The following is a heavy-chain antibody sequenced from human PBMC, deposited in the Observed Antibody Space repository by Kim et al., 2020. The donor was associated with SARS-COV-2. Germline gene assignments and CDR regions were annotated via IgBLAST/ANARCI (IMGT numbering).Heavy chain of an antibody. CDR3: ASDQDWLLYDY. Sequence: GGSLRLSCEASGFTFSSYWMHWVRQAPGKGLVWVSRIKSDGSDTNYADSVKGRFTISRDNAKNTLYPQMNSLRAEDGAVYYCASDQDWLLYDYWGQGTLV. CDR2: IKSDGSDT. CDR1: GFTFSSYW. V-gene: IGHV3-74*01. D-gene: IGHD2-2*02. J-gene: IGHJ4*02.